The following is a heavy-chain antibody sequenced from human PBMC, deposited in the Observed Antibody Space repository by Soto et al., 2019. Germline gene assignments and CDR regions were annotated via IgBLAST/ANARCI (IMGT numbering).Heavy chain of an antibody. Sequence: SETLSLTCTVSGGSIRGYYWSWIRQPPGKGLEWIGYLYYSGTTNYNPSLKSRLTISVDTSKNQFSLKLSSVTAADTAVYYCARRIEVAAADGVGYYYYLDVWGKGTLVTVSS. CDR2: LYYSGTT. CDR1: GGSIRGYY. V-gene: IGHV4-59*08. D-gene: IGHD2-2*01. CDR3: ARRIEVAAADGVGYYYYLDV. J-gene: IGHJ6*03.